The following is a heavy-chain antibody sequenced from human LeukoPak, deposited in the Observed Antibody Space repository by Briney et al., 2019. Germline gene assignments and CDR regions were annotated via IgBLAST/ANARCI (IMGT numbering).Heavy chain of an antibody. CDR3: AREGIAAATFDP. CDR1: GGSISSSSYY. Sequence: PSETLSLTCTVSGGSISSSSYYWGWIRQPPGKGLEWIGSIYYSGSTYYNPSLKSRVTISVDTSKNQFSLKLSSVTAADTAVYYCAREGIAAATFDPWGQGTLVTVSS. J-gene: IGHJ5*02. V-gene: IGHV4-39*07. CDR2: IYYSGST. D-gene: IGHD6-13*01.